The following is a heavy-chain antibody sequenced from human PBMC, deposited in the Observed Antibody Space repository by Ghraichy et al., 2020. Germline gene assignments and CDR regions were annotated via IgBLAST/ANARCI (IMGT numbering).Heavy chain of an antibody. D-gene: IGHD2-21*01. CDR1: GFTFSSYS. J-gene: IGHJ6*03. CDR3: ARGSPCGGDCYSGYYYYYYMDV. CDR2: ISSSSSTI. Sequence: GSLRLSCAASGFTFSSYSMNWVRQAPGKGLEWVSYISSSSSTIYYADSVKGRFTISRDNAKNSLYLQMNSLRDEDTAVYYCARGSPCGGDCYSGYYYYYYMDVWGKGTTVTVSS. V-gene: IGHV3-48*02.